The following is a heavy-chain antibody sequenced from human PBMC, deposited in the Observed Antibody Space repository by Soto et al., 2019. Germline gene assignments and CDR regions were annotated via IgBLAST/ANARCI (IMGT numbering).Heavy chain of an antibody. J-gene: IGHJ4*02. CDR3: GRFVRHQPPTIDF. CDR1: GYTFTSYD. Sequence: QVQLVQSGAEVKEPGASVRVSCKASGYTFTSYDINWVRQATGQGLEWMGWMNPESRNTGFAQKFQGRVTMTRDTSISTGYMELTSLRSEDPAVDYCGRFVRHQPPTIDFRGQGNLVTVSP. V-gene: IGHV1-8*01. CDR2: MNPESRNT. D-gene: IGHD1-26*01.